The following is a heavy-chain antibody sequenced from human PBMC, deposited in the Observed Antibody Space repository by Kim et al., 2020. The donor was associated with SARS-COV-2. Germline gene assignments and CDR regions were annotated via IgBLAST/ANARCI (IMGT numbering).Heavy chain of an antibody. Sequence: GGSLRLSCAASGFIFSSYAMHWVRQAPGKGLEWVAVISYDGSNKYYADSVKGRFSISRDNSKNTLYLQMNSLRAEDTAVYYCASGYYGDYSCDYWGQGTL. V-gene: IGHV3-30*04. CDR1: GFIFSSYA. J-gene: IGHJ4*02. CDR2: ISYDGSNK. D-gene: IGHD4-17*01. CDR3: ASGYYGDYSCDY.